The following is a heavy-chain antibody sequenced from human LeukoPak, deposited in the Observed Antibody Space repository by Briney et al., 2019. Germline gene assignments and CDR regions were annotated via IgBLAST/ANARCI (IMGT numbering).Heavy chain of an antibody. CDR2: IHYTGST. CDR1: GGSNNSYY. J-gene: IGHJ5*02. CDR3: ARGGYYGSGNDFRFDP. V-gene: IGHV4-59*01. Sequence: SETLSLTCTVSGGSNNSYYWSWIRQPPGKELECIGYIHYTGSTNYNPSLKSRVTISVDTSKNQFSLKLSSVTAADTAIYYCARGGYYGSGNDFRFDPWGQGTLVTVSS. D-gene: IGHD3-10*01.